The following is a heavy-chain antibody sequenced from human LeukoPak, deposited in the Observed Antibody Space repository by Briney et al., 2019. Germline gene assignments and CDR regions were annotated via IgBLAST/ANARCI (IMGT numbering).Heavy chain of an antibody. J-gene: IGHJ6*03. V-gene: IGHV3-15*01. CDR2: IKSKSDGGTT. CDR1: GLVFTTAW. D-gene: IGHD3-22*01. CDR3: TTLEQYYFHSSAYEVYYMDV. Sequence: PGGSLRLSYAASGLVFTTAWMIWVRQAPGKGLEWVGRIKSKSDGGTTDYAAPVKGRFTISRDDSKNTLYLQMSSLKTEDTAVYYCTTLEQYYFHSSAYEVYYMDVWGKGTTVTVSS.